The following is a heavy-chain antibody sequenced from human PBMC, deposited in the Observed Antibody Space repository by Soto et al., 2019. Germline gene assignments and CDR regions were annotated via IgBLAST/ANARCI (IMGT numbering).Heavy chain of an antibody. CDR1: GFTFSSYA. J-gene: IGHJ6*02. CDR2: ISGSGGST. D-gene: IGHD3-10*01. V-gene: IGHV3-23*01. Sequence: GGSLRLSCAASGFTFSSYAMSWVRQAPGKGLEWVSAISGSGGSTYYADSVKGRFTISRDNSKNTLYLQMNSLRAEDTAVYYCAKDLSYGSGRYYYYGMDVWGQGTTVTVSS. CDR3: AKDLSYGSGRYYYYGMDV.